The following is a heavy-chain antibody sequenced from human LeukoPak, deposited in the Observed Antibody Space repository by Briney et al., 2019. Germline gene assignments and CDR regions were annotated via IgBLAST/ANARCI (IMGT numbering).Heavy chain of an antibody. D-gene: IGHD2-2*01. Sequence: PSQTLSLTCTVSGGSINSGSYYWSWIRQPAGKGLEWIGRIYTRGTTKYNPSLKSRVTISVDTSKNQFSLKLSSVTAADTAVYYCARRPPGVVPAAHFDYWGQGTLVTVSS. CDR3: ARRPPGVVPAAHFDY. V-gene: IGHV4-61*02. J-gene: IGHJ4*02. CDR2: IYTRGTT. CDR1: GGSINSGSYY.